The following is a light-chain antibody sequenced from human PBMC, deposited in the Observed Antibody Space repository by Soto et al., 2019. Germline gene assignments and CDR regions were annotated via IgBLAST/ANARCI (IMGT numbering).Light chain of an antibody. Sequence: QSALTQPASVSGSPGQSVTISCSGTSSDVGGYSYVSWYQHHPGKAPRLMIYEVSDRPSGVSNRFSGSKSGNTASLTISALQAEDEADYYCISYTGSSTSYVFGTGTKLTVL. J-gene: IGLJ1*01. CDR3: ISYTGSSTSYV. V-gene: IGLV2-14*01. CDR2: EVS. CDR1: SSDVGGYSY.